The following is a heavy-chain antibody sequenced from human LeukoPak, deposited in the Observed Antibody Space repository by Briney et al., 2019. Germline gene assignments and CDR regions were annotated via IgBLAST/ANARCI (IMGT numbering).Heavy chain of an antibody. Sequence: GGSLRLACAAAGFTFGSDWMSWVSQAAGKWLEWVANIKQHGSEKYYVDSVKGRFTISRDNAKNPLYLKMNTLRAEDTAVYYCASEPPARDYGDYYFDYWGQGTLVTVSS. CDR2: IKQHGSEK. CDR3: ASEPPARDYGDYYFDY. J-gene: IGHJ4*02. V-gene: IGHV3-7*01. D-gene: IGHD4-17*01. CDR1: GFTFGSDW.